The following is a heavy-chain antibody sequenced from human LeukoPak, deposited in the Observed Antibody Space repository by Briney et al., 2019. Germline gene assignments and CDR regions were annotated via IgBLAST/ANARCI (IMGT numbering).Heavy chain of an antibody. J-gene: IGHJ4*02. V-gene: IGHV1-2*02. Sequence: GASVKVSCKASGYTFTGYFMHWVRQAPGQGLEWMGWINPNSGGTNYAQKFQGRVTMTRDTSISTAYMELSRLRSDDTAVYYCASSIVYCSSTSCHFNWGQGTLVTVSS. D-gene: IGHD2-2*01. CDR1: GYTFTGYF. CDR3: ASSIVYCSSTSCHFN. CDR2: INPNSGGT.